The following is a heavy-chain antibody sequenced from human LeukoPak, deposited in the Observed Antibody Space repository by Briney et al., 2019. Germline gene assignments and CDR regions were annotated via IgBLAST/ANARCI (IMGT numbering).Heavy chain of an antibody. CDR1: GFTFSSYS. CDR3: ARVTGAYWYFDL. CDR2: ISSRNSTI. D-gene: IGHD2-21*02. J-gene: IGHJ2*01. Sequence: GGSLRLSCAASGFTFSSYSMNWVRQAPGKGLEWVSYISSRNSTIYYADSVKGRFTISRDNARNSLYLQMHSLRAEDTAVYYCARVTGAYWYFDLWGRGTLVTVSS. V-gene: IGHV3-48*04.